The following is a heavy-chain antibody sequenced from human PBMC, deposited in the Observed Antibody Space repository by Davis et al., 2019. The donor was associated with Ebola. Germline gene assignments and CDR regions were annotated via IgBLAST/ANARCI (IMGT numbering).Heavy chain of an antibody. D-gene: IGHD6-13*01. CDR2: IYPGDSDT. J-gene: IGHJ4*02. CDR1: GSSFTSYW. CDR3: ARHRWGSNWYEYIDF. V-gene: IGHV5-51*01. Sequence: PGGSLRLSCKGSGSSFTSYWIGWVRQMPGKGLEWMGIIYPGDSDTRYSPSFQGQVTISADKSISTAYLQWSSLKASDTAMYYCARHRWGSNWYEYIDFWGQGTLVTVSS.